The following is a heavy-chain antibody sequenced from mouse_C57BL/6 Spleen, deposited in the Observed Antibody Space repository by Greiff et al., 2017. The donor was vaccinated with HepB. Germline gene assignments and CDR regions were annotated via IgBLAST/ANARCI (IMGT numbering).Heavy chain of an antibody. Sequence: EVKLQESGGGLVKPGGSLKLSCAASGFTFSSYAMSWVRQTPEKRLEWVATISDGGSYTYYPDNVKGRFTISRDNAKNNLYLQMSHLKSEDTAMYYCARALITTVVFDYWGQGTTLTVSS. J-gene: IGHJ2*01. CDR1: GFTFSSYA. CDR3: ARALITTVVFDY. D-gene: IGHD1-1*01. V-gene: IGHV5-4*03. CDR2: ISDGGSYT.